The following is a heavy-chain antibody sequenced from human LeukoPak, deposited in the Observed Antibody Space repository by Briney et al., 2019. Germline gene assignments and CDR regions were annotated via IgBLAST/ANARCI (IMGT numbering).Heavy chain of an antibody. V-gene: IGHV4-39*01. D-gene: IGHD3-22*01. J-gene: IGHJ4*02. CDR2: IYSSGSS. CDR1: RGSISRSDYY. CDR3: ATLDYKYDSSGFQFDS. Sequence: SEILSLTCTVSRGSISRSDYYWGWIRQPPGKGLEWLGSIYSSGSSYYNPSLKSRVAISVDTSKNQFSLKLSSVTAADTAVYYCATLDYKYDSSGFQFDSWGQGTQVSVSS.